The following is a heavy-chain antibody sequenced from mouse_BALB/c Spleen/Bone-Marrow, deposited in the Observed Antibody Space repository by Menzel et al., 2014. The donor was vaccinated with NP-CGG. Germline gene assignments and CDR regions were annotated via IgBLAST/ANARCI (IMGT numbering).Heavy chain of an antibody. J-gene: IGHJ2*01. CDR1: GFSLPSYG. V-gene: IGHV2-3*01. CDR2: IWGDGST. Sequence: VQLQQSGPGLVAPSQSLSITCSVSGFSLPSYGVSWVRQPPGKDLEWLGVIWGDGSTNYHSALISRLSISKDNSKSQVFLKLNSLQTDDTATYYCAKGPNWDGYFDYWGQGTTLTVSS. CDR3: AKGPNWDGYFDY. D-gene: IGHD4-1*01.